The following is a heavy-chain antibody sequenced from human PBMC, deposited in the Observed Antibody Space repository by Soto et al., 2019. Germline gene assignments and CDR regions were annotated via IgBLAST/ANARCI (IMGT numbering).Heavy chain of an antibody. CDR2: ITTSSSYR. J-gene: IGHJ4*02. V-gene: IGHV3-21*01. CDR1: GFTFSTYS. CDR3: ARDLGVALATLTLDY. Sequence: EVQLVESGGGLVKPGGSLRLSCAASGFTFSTYSMNWVRQAPGKGLEWVSDITTSSSYRFYADSVKGRFTISRDDAKNSLYLQMNSLRVEDTGVYYCARDLGVALATLTLDYWGRELWSPSPQ. D-gene: IGHD2-15*01.